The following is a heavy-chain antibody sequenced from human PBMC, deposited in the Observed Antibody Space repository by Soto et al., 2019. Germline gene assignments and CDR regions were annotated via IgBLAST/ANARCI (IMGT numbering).Heavy chain of an antibody. CDR3: ARVDYYGSGSYDAFDI. D-gene: IGHD3-10*01. Sequence: GGSLRLSCAASGFTFSSYAMHWVRQAPGKGLEWVAVISYDGSNKYYADSVKGRFTISRDNSKNTLYLQMNSLRAEDTAVYYCARVDYYGSGSYDAFDIWGQGTMVTVS. V-gene: IGHV3-30-3*01. J-gene: IGHJ3*02. CDR1: GFTFSSYA. CDR2: ISYDGSNK.